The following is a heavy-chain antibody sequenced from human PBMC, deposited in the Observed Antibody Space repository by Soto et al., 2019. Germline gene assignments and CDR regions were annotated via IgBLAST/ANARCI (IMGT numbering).Heavy chain of an antibody. Sequence: RASETLSLTCTVSGGSISSYYWSWIRQPPGKGLEWIGYIYYSGSTNYNPSLKSRVTISVDTSKNQFSLKLSSVTAADTAVYYCARGGHGRYFDGHFDYWGQGTLVTVSS. CDR1: GGSISSYY. D-gene: IGHD3-9*01. V-gene: IGHV4-59*01. CDR3: ARGGHGRYFDGHFDY. J-gene: IGHJ4*02. CDR2: IYYSGST.